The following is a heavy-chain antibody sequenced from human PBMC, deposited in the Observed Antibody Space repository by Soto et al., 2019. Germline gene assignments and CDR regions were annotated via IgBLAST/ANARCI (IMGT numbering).Heavy chain of an antibody. CDR1: GFTFSSYG. Sequence: GGSLRLSCAASGFTFSSYGMHWVRQAPGKGLEWVAVISYDGSNKYYADSVKGRFTISRDNSKNTLYLQMNSLRAEDTAVYYCAKVKYGQRLDYWGQGTLVTVSS. D-gene: IGHD3-10*01. CDR2: ISYDGSNK. V-gene: IGHV3-30*18. J-gene: IGHJ4*02. CDR3: AKVKYGQRLDY.